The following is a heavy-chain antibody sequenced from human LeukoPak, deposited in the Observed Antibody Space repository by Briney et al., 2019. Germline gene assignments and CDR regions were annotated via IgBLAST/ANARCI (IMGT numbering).Heavy chain of an antibody. J-gene: IGHJ4*02. CDR3: ARFFGGSSSFEY. V-gene: IGHV3-48*04. Sequence: GGSLRLSCAASGFTFNNYNMIWVRQSPGEGLEWLSYISGDSRTIHYADSVRGRFTISRDNAKDSLYLQMNSLRAEDTALYYCARFFGGSSSFEYWGQGTLVTVSS. D-gene: IGHD1-26*01. CDR2: ISGDSRTI. CDR1: GFTFNNYN.